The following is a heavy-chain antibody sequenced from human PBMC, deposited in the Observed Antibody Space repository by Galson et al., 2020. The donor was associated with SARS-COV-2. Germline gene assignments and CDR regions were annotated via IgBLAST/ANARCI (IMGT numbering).Heavy chain of an antibody. CDR2: IYHSGST. CDR3: ARTLLRFLDRGSFDI. V-gene: IGHV4-38-2*01. D-gene: IGHD3-3*01. J-gene: IGHJ3*02. Sequence: SETLSLTCAVSGYSISSGYYWGWIRQPPGKGLEWIGSIYHSGSTYYNPSLKSRVTISVDTSKNQFSLKLSSVTAADTAVYYCARTLLRFLDRGSFDIWGQGTMVTVSS. CDR1: GYSISSGYY.